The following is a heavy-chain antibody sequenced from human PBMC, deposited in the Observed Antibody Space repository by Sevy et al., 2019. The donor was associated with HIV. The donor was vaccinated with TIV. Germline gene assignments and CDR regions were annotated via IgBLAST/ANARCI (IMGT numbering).Heavy chain of an antibody. D-gene: IGHD1-26*01. CDR2: INPSDGNR. J-gene: IGHJ4*02. V-gene: IGHV1-18*01. Sequence: ASVKVSCKTSGYTFTDYVIGWVRQAPGQGLEWVSWINPSDGNRNYAQRLQGRVTMTTDTSTSTAYMELWSLRSDDTAIYYCARDVTGNYYVDYWGQGTLVTVSS. CDR1: GYTFTDYV. CDR3: ARDVTGNYYVDY.